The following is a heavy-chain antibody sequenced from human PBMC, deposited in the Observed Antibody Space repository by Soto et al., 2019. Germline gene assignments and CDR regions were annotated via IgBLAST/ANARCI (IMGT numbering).Heavy chain of an antibody. V-gene: IGHV4-59*01. Sequence: SETLSLTCTVSGGSISSYYWSWIRQPPGKGLEWIGYIYYSGSTNYNPSLKSRVTISVDTSKNQFSLKLSSVTAADTAVYYCARGRRNCSSTSCYSFLIDPWGQGTLVTVSS. CDR1: GGSISSYY. J-gene: IGHJ5*02. CDR2: IYYSGST. D-gene: IGHD2-2*02. CDR3: ARGRRNCSSTSCYSFLIDP.